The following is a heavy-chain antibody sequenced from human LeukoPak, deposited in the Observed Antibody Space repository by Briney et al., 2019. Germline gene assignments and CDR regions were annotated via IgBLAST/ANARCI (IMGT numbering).Heavy chain of an antibody. J-gene: IGHJ4*02. D-gene: IGHD3-10*01. CDR3: ARPGSGSYFIDF. V-gene: IGHV3-48*02. CDR1: GFTFSSYT. Sequence: PGGSLRLSCTASGFTFSSYTMNWVRQAPGKGLEWISYISSSSSTIYYADSVKGRFTISRDNTKNSLYLQMNSLRDEDTAVYYCARPGSGSYFIDFWGQGTLVTVSS. CDR2: ISSSSSTI.